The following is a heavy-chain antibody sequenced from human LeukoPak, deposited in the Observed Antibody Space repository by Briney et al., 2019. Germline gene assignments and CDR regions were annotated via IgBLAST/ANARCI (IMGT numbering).Heavy chain of an antibody. J-gene: IGHJ5*02. Sequence: GASVKVSCKASGDTFSSYTISWVRQAPGQGLEWMGRIIPILGIANYAQKFQGRVTITADKSTSTAYMELSSLRSEDTAVYYCARTSSSWYFWFDPWGQGTLVTVSS. D-gene: IGHD6-13*01. CDR2: IIPILGIA. CDR3: ARTSSSWYFWFDP. V-gene: IGHV1-69*02. CDR1: GDTFSSYT.